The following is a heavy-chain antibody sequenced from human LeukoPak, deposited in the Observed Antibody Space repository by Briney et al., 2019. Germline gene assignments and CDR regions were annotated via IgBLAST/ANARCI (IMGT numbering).Heavy chain of an antibody. Sequence: GGSLRLSCAASGFTFSSYAMHWVRQAPGKGLEWVAVISYDGSNKYYADSVKGRFTISRDNSKNTLYLQMNSLRAEDTAVYYCARGAAVAVFFDYWGQGTLVTVSS. J-gene: IGHJ4*02. CDR2: ISYDGSNK. CDR1: GFTFSSYA. CDR3: ARGAAVAVFFDY. V-gene: IGHV3-30*07. D-gene: IGHD6-19*01.